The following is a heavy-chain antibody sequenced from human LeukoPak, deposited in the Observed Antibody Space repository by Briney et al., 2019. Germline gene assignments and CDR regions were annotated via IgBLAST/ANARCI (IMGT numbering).Heavy chain of an antibody. CDR1: GFTFSSYE. CDR3: ARDEGVTTFDP. CDR2: ISSSGSTI. V-gene: IGHV3-48*03. J-gene: IGHJ5*02. D-gene: IGHD3-22*01. Sequence: GGSLRLSCAASGFTFSSYEMNWVRQAPGKGLEWVSYISSSGSTIYYADSVKGRFTISRDNAKNSLYLQMNSQRAEDTAVYYCARDEGVTTFDPWGQGTLVTVSS.